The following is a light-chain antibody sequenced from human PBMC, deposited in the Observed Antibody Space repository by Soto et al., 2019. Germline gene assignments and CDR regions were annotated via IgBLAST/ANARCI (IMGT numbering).Light chain of an antibody. Sequence: ETVLTQSPPTLSLSPGEGATLSCRASQSVSKYLAWYQQKPGQAPRLLIYDASTRATGIPARFSGSGSGTDFTLTISRLEPEDFAVYYCQQSSNWPPSFGGGTKVEIK. CDR1: QSVSKY. V-gene: IGKV3-11*01. CDR2: DAS. CDR3: QQSSNWPPS. J-gene: IGKJ4*01.